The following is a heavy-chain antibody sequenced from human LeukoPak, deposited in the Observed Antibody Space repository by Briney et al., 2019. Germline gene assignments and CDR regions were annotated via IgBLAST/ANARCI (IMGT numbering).Heavy chain of an antibody. CDR3: ARTEESGYSYGYFGYYYYMDV. V-gene: IGHV4-59*01. Sequence: PSETLSLTCTVSGGSISSYYWSWIRQPPGKGLEYIGYIYYSGSTNYNPSLKSRVTISVDTSKNQFPLKLSSVTAADTAVYYCARTEESGYSYGYFGYYYYMDVWGKGTTVTVSS. D-gene: IGHD5-18*01. CDR1: GGSISSYY. CDR2: IYYSGST. J-gene: IGHJ6*03.